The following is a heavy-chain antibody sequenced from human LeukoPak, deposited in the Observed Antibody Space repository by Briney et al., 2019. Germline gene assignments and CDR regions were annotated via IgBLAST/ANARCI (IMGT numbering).Heavy chain of an antibody. CDR1: GGSIRTHY. CDR3: ARGLRPQDYYYYGLDV. V-gene: IGHV4-59*11. J-gene: IGHJ6*02. CDR2: ISHSRNTYNPSL. Sequence: WETLSLTCTVSGGSIRTHYWSWIRQPPGRGLEWIGSISHSRNTYNPSLDYNPSLKSRLTLSVDTSVNQFSLKLTSLTSADTAMYYCARGLRPQDYYYYGLDVWGPGTTVTVSS. D-gene: IGHD2-21*02.